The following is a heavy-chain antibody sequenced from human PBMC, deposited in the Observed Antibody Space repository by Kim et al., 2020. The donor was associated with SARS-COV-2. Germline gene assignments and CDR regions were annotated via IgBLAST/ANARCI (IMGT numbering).Heavy chain of an antibody. Sequence: SETLSLTCAVYGGSFSGYYWSWIRQPPGKGLEWIGEINHSGSTNYNPSLKSRVTISVDTSKNQFSLKLSSVTAADTAVYYCARGLGLHDYGGNSAYYYYGMDVWGQGTTVTVSS. CDR1: GGSFSGYY. CDR2: INHSGST. CDR3: ARGLGLHDYGGNSAYYYYGMDV. J-gene: IGHJ6*02. V-gene: IGHV4-34*01. D-gene: IGHD4-17*01.